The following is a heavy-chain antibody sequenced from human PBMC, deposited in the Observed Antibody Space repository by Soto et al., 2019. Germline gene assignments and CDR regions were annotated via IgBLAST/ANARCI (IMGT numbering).Heavy chain of an antibody. CDR2: IIPILGIA. Sequence: QVQLVQSGAEVKKPGSSVTVSCKASGGTFSSYTISWVRQAPGQGLEWMGRIIPILGIANYAQKFQGRVTITADNSTSTAYMELSRLRSEGTAVYYCARDRSEEYGDYDGGYYYYYYMDVWGKGTTVTVSS. J-gene: IGHJ6*03. V-gene: IGHV1-69*08. D-gene: IGHD4-17*01. CDR3: ARDRSEEYGDYDGGYYYYYYMDV. CDR1: GGTFSSYT.